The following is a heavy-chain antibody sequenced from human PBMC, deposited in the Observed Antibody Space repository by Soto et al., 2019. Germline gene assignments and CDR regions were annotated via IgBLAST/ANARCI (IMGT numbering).Heavy chain of an antibody. CDR3: ARDFRAGIYYGSGSSIDY. J-gene: IGHJ4*02. Sequence: QVQLVQSGAEVMKPGASVKVSCKASGYTFISYGINWVRQAPGQGLEWMGWISAYNGNTNYAQKLQGRVTMTTDTSTSTAYMDLRSLRSDDTAVYYCARDFRAGIYYGSGSSIDYWGQGTLVTVSS. CDR2: ISAYNGNT. V-gene: IGHV1-18*01. D-gene: IGHD3-10*01. CDR1: GYTFISYG.